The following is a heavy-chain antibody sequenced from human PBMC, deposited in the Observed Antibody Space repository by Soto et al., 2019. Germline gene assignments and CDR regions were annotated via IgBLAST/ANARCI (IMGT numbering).Heavy chain of an antibody. CDR2: IIPILGVA. CDR3: ASEREYSSGVDAFDI. D-gene: IGHD6-19*01. J-gene: IGHJ3*02. Sequence: QVQLVQSGAEVKKPGSSVKVSCKASGGTFTNYIINWVRQAPGQGLEWMGRIIPILGVANYAQKYRARVTITADKFTSTAYIDLSSLRSEDTAVYYCASEREYSSGVDAFDIWGQGTMVTVSS. V-gene: IGHV1-69*04. CDR1: GGTFTNYI.